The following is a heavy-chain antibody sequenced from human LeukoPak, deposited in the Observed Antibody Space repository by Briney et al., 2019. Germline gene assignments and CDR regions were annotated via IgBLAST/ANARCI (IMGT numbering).Heavy chain of an antibody. V-gene: IGHV3-23*01. CDR3: AKPGSRGLVNWFDP. CDR1: GFTFSSYA. J-gene: IGHJ5*02. CDR2: ISGSGGST. D-gene: IGHD1-14*01. Sequence: GGXXXXSCAASGFTFSSYAMSWVRQAPGKGLEWVSAISGSGGSTYYADSVKGRFTISRDNSKNTLYLQMNSLRAEDTAVYYCAKPGSRGLVNWFDPWGQGTLVTVSS.